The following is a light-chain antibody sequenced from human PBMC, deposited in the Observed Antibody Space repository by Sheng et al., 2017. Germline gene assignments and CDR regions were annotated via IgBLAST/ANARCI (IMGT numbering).Light chain of an antibody. J-gene: IGKJ2*03. CDR2: WAS. CDR1: QSVLYSSNNKNY. V-gene: IGKV4-1*01. CDR3: QQYYSLPPS. Sequence: DIVMTQSPDSLAVSLGERATIDCKSSQSVLYSSNNKNYLAWYQQKPGQPPKLLIYWASTRESGVPDRFSGSGSGTDFTLTISSLQAEDVAVYYCQQYYSLPPSFGQGTKLGIK.